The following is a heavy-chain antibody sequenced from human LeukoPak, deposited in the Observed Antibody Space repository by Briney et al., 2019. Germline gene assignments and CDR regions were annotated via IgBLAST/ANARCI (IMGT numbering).Heavy chain of an antibody. J-gene: IGHJ4*02. CDR1: GFTFGDYA. V-gene: IGHV3-49*04. D-gene: IGHD3-3*01. CDR2: IRSKTYGGTT. CDR3: TSSSITIFGVVPHGSAY. Sequence: GGSLRLSCTASGFTFGDYAMSWVRQAPGKGLEWVGFIRSKTYGGTTEYAASVKGRFTISRDDSKSIAYLQMNSLKTEDTAVYYCTSSSITIFGVVPHGSAYWGQGTLVTVSS.